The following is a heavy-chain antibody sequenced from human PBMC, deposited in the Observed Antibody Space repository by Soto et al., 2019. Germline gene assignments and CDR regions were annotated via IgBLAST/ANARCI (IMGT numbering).Heavy chain of an antibody. J-gene: IGHJ5*02. CDR3: AKDISSGWTKNWFDP. D-gene: IGHD6-19*01. CDR1: GFSFSTSD. Sequence: GGSLRLSCAAAGFSFSTSDMSGVRQAPGKGLQWVSIIGVAGLSTSYVDSVKGRFTISRDNSKNTLYLQMSSLRAEDTAVYYCAKDISSGWTKNWFDPWGQGTLVTVSS. V-gene: IGHV3-23*01. CDR2: IGVAGLST.